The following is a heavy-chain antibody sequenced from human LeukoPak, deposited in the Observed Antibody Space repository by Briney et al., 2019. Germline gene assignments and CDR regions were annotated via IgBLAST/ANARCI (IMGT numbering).Heavy chain of an antibody. D-gene: IGHD6-19*01. Sequence: PGGSLRLSCAASGFTFSRYSMNWVRQAPGKGLEWVSSISSSSSYIYYADSAKGRFTISRDNAKNSLYLQMNSLRAEDTAVYYCARDASVAGRGYFDYWGQGTLVTDPS. CDR3: ARDASVAGRGYFDY. CDR2: ISSSSSYI. CDR1: GFTFSRYS. J-gene: IGHJ4*02. V-gene: IGHV3-21*01.